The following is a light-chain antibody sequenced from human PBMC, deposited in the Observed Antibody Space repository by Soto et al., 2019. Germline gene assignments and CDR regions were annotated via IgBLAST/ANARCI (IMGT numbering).Light chain of an antibody. V-gene: IGKV1-5*01. J-gene: IGKJ1*01. CDR2: DAS. CDR1: QSISSW. CDR3: QQYNSYSPST. Sequence: DIQMTQSPATLSVSVGDRVTITCRASQSISSWLAWYQQKPGKAPKLLIYDASSLESGVPSRFSGSGSGTEFTLTISSLQPDDFATYYCQQYNSYSPSTFGQGTKVDI.